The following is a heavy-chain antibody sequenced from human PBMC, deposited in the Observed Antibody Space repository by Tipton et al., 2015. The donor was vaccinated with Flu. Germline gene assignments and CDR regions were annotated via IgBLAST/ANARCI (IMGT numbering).Heavy chain of an antibody. CDR3: AKGQETAMVGYIYY. CDR1: GFTFSSYG. V-gene: IGHV3-30*02. D-gene: IGHD5-18*01. J-gene: IGHJ4*02. Sequence: SLRLSCAASGFTFSSYGMHWVRQAPGKGLEWVAFIRSDGSNKYYADSVKGRFTIYRDNSKNTLYLQMNSLRAEDTAVYYCAKGQETAMVGYIYYWGQGTLVSVSS. CDR2: IRSDGSNK.